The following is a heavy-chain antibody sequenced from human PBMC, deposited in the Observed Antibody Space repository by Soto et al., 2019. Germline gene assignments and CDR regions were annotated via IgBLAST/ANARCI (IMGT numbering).Heavy chain of an antibody. CDR3: AARVGSSPLYYYGVDV. CDR1: GYSFSSYW. J-gene: IGHJ6*02. D-gene: IGHD3-10*01. CDR2: IDPSDSDT. Sequence: RGESLKISCKASGYSFSSYWIGWVRQMPGKGLEWMGIIDPSDSDTRYSPSFQGQVTISADKSISTAYLQWSSLKASDTAMYYCAARVGSSPLYYYGVDVWGHGTTVTVSS. V-gene: IGHV5-51*01.